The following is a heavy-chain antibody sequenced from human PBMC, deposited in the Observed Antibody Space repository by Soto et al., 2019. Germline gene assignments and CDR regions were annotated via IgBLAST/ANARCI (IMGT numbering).Heavy chain of an antibody. J-gene: IGHJ4*02. CDR3: ARDLGEGDSRGYFLDY. D-gene: IGHD5-18*01. CDR2: IIPIFGTA. CDR1: GGTFSSYT. V-gene: IGHV1-69*01. Sequence: QVQLVQSGAEVKKPGSSVKVSCKASGGTFSSYTISWVRQAPGQGLEWMGGIIPIFGTANYAQKFQGRVTITADESTSTAYMELSSLRSEDTAVYYCARDLGEGDSRGYFLDYWGQGTLVTVSS.